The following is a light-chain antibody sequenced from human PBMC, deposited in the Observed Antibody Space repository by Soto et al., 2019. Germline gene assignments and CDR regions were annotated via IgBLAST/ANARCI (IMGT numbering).Light chain of an antibody. CDR2: GAS. CDR1: EGVSSGY. V-gene: IGKV3-20*01. CDR3: QQYGRTPMT. J-gene: IGKJ1*01. Sequence: EVVLTQSPGTLPLSPGERATLSCRASEGVSSGYLAWYQQKPGQAPRLLIYGASRRATGIPDRFSGSGSGTDFTLTISRLDPEDFAVYHCQQYGRTPMTFGQVTKV.